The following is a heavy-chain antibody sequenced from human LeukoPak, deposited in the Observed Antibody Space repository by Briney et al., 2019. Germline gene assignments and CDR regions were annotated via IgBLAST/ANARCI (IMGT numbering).Heavy chain of an antibody. CDR1: GYSFTSYC. D-gene: IGHD6-6*01. J-gene: IGHJ4*02. CDR2: IYPGDSDT. CDR3: ARLQYCSSSCFDY. Sequence: GESLKISCKGSGYSFTSYCIGWVRQMPGKGLQWMGIIYPGDSDTRYSPSFQGQVTISADKSISTAYLQWSSLKASDTAIYYCARLQYCSSSCFDYWGQGTLVTVSS. V-gene: IGHV5-51*01.